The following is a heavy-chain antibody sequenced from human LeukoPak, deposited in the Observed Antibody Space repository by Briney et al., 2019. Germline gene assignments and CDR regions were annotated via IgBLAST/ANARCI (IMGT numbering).Heavy chain of an antibody. Sequence: SVKVSCKASGGTFSSYAISWVRQAPGQGLEWMGGIIPIFGTANYAQKFQGRVTITADESTSTAYMELSSLRSEDTAVYYCAIFHNWNDPRSYYCYGMDVWGKGTTVTVSS. CDR2: IIPIFGTA. CDR3: AIFHNWNDPRSYYCYGMDV. CDR1: GGTFSSYA. J-gene: IGHJ6*04. D-gene: IGHD1-1*01. V-gene: IGHV1-69*01.